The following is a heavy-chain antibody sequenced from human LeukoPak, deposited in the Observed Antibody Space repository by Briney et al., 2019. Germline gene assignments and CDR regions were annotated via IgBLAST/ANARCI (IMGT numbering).Heavy chain of an antibody. V-gene: IGHV4-59*01. CDR3: ARAVVVVIATRDYYYMDV. D-gene: IGHD2-21*01. CDR1: GGPISSYY. J-gene: IGHJ6*03. CDR2: IYYSGSA. Sequence: SETLSLTCTVSGGPISSYYWSWIRQPPGKGLEWIGYIYYSGSANYNPSLKSRVTISVDTSKNQFSLRLSSVTAADTAVYYCARAVVVVIATRDYYYMDVWGKGTTVTVSS.